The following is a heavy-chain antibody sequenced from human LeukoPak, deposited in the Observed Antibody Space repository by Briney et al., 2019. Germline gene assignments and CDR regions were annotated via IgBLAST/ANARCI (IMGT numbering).Heavy chain of an antibody. CDR3: ARDAGERWTVDFDY. Sequence: SETLSLTCTVSGGSISSYYWSWIRQPAGKGLEWIGRIYTSGSTNYNPSLKSRVTMSVDTSKNQFSLKLSSVTAADTAVYYCARDAGERWTVDFDYWGQGTLVTVSS. V-gene: IGHV4-4*07. CDR2: IYTSGST. D-gene: IGHD3/OR15-3a*01. CDR1: GGSISSYY. J-gene: IGHJ4*02.